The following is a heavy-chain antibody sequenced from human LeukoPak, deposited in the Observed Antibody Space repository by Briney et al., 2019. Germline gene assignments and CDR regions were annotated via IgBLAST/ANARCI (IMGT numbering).Heavy chain of an antibody. CDR2: INHSGST. J-gene: IGHJ4*02. V-gene: IGHV4-34*01. CDR3: ARHYDILTGYFPGVFDY. D-gene: IGHD3-9*01. Sequence: SGTLSLTCAVYGGSFSGYYWSWIRQPPGKGLEWIGEINHSGSTNYNPSLKSRVTISVDTSKNQFSLKLSSVTAADTAVYYCARHYDILTGYFPGVFDYWGQGTLVTVSS. CDR1: GGSFSGYY.